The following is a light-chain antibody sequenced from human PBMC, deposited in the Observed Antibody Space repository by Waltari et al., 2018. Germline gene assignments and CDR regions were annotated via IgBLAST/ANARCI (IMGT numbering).Light chain of an antibody. CDR1: ALPKQY. CDR3: QSADSSGTYRV. CDR2: KAT. V-gene: IGLV3-25*03. J-gene: IGLJ3*02. Sequence: SYEVTQPPSVSVSPGQTARITCSGDALPKQYAYWYQQRPGQAPVLVIFKATEGPSGIPGRFSGASSGATVTLTISGVQAEDEADYYCQSADSSGTYRVFGGGTKLSVL.